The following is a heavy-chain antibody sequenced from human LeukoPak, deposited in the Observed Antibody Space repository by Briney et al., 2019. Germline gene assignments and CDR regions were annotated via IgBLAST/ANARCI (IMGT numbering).Heavy chain of an antibody. D-gene: IGHD3-3*01. CDR3: AKVVGSLEDFWSGYYPLYYFDY. J-gene: IGHJ4*02. CDR2: ISGSGGST. V-gene: IGHV3-23*01. Sequence: GGSLRLSCAASGFTFSGYAMSWVRQAPGKGLEWVSAISGSGGSTYYADSVKGRFTISRDNSKNTLYLQMNSLRAEDTAVYYCAKVVGSLEDFWSGYYPLYYFDYWGQGTLATVSS. CDR1: GFTFSGYA.